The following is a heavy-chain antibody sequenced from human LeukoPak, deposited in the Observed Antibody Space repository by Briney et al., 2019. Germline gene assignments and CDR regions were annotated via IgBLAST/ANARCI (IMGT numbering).Heavy chain of an antibody. J-gene: IGHJ4*02. CDR2: ISSGNTYI. V-gene: IGHV3-21*01. CDR3: ARKYDFWSAYSDY. D-gene: IGHD3-3*01. Sequence: PGGSLRLSCAASGFTFSSYSMNWVRQAPGKGLEWVSSISSGNTYIYYADSVKGRFTISRDNTKNSLYLQMNSLRAEDTAVYYCARKYDFWSAYSDYRGQGTLVTVSS. CDR1: GFTFSSYS.